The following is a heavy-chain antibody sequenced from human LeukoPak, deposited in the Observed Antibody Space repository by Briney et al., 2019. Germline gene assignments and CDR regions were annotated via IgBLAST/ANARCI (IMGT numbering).Heavy chain of an antibody. D-gene: IGHD3-10*01. CDR1: GYTFTSYG. J-gene: IGHJ4*02. CDR3: ARVTGSGSYYKRLGY. Sequence: GASVKVSCKASGYTFTSYGISWVRQAPGQGLEWMGWISAYNGNTNYAQKLQGRVTMTTDTSTSTAYMELRSLRSDDTAVYYCARVTGSGSYYKRLGYWGQGTLVTVPS. CDR2: ISAYNGNT. V-gene: IGHV1-18*01.